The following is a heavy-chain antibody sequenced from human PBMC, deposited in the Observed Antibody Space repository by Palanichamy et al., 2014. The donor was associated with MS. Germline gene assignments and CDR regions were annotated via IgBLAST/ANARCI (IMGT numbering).Heavy chain of an antibody. J-gene: IGHJ4*02. CDR3: ARDVGSIAVD. CDR2: INEAGSDK. D-gene: IGHD6-19*01. V-gene: IGHV3-7*01. Sequence: EVQLVEVWGRLGPAWGVPETLLCSLWIHFSSYWMSWVRQAPGKGLEWVATINEAGSDKYYVDSVKGRFTVSRDNAKNSLYLQMNSLRVEDTAVYYCARDVGSIAVDWGQGTLVIVSS. CDR1: IHFSSYW.